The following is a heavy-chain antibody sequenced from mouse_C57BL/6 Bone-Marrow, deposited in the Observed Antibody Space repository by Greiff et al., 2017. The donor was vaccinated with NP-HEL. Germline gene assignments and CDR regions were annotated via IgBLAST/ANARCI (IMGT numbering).Heavy chain of an antibody. CDR1: GYTFTSYW. V-gene: IGHV1-64*01. D-gene: IGHD1-1*01. Sequence: VQLQQSGAELVKPGASVKLSCKASGYTFTSYWMHWVKQRPGQGLEWIGMIHPNSGSTNYNEKFKSKATLTVDKSSSTAYMQLSSLTSEDSAVYYCAGSPSIATGVAGNFDVWGTGTTVTVSA. CDR2: IHPNSGST. CDR3: AGSPSIATGVAGNFDV. J-gene: IGHJ1*03.